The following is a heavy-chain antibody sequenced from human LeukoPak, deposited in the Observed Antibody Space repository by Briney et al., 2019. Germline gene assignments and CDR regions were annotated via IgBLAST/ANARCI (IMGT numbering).Heavy chain of an antibody. CDR1: GFTFSSYG. CDR2: ISYDGSNK. CDR3: AKDGYIYGYIGVDY. D-gene: IGHD5-18*01. J-gene: IGHJ4*02. V-gene: IGHV3-30*18. Sequence: PGRSLRLSCAASGFTFSSYGMHWVRQAPGKGLEWVAVISYDGSNKYYADSVKGRFTISRDNSKNTLYLQMNSLRAEDTAVYYCAKDGYIYGYIGVDYWGQGTLVTVSS.